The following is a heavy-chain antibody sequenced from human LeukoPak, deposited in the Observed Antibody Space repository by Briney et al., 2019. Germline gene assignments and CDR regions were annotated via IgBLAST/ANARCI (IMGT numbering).Heavy chain of an antibody. CDR1: GFIFGSYV. CDR2: TLYDGSRK. CDR3: ARERQALYGMDV. J-gene: IGHJ6*02. Sequence: SGGSLRLSCAGSGFIFGSYVMSWVRQTPGMGLQWVALTLYDGSRKYYEDSVKGRFIISRDNSENTLYLQMDSLRVEDTAIYYCARERQALYGMDVWGQGTTVTVSS. V-gene: IGHV3-30*02.